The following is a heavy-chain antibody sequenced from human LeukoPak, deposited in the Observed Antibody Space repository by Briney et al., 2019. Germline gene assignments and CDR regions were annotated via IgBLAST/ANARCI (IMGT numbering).Heavy chain of an antibody. CDR1: GGSFSGYY. D-gene: IGHD3-16*02. CDR2: INHSGST. Sequence: SETLSFTCAVYGGSFSGYYWSWIRQPPGKGLEWIGEINHSGSTNYNPSLKSRVTISVDTSKNQFSLKLSSVTAADTAVYYCARGAVPQYYDYVWGSYRYPTIFDYWGQGTLVTVSS. CDR3: ARGAVPQYYDYVWGSYRYPTIFDY. J-gene: IGHJ4*02. V-gene: IGHV4-34*01.